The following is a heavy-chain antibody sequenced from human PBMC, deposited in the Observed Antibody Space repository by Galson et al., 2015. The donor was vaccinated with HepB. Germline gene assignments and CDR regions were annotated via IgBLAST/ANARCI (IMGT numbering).Heavy chain of an antibody. D-gene: IGHD2-2*01. CDR2: IKQDGSEK. Sequence: SLRLSCAASGFTFSSYWMSWVRQAPGKGLEWVANIKQDGSEKYYVDSVKGRFTISRDNAKNSLYLQMNSLRAEDTAVYYCARQDIVVVNYYYYYYYMDVWGKGTTVTVSS. J-gene: IGHJ6*03. CDR3: ARQDIVVVNYYYYYYYMDV. V-gene: IGHV3-7*01. CDR1: GFTFSSYW.